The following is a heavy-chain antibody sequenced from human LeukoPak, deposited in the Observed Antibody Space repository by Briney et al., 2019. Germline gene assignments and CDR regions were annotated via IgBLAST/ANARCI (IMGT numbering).Heavy chain of an antibody. V-gene: IGHV3-9*01. CDR3: ARGEAVDY. Sequence: GGSLRLSCAASGFTFDDYAMHWVRQAPGKGLEWVSGISWNSGSIGYADSVKGRFTISRDNAKNSLYLQMNSLRAEDTAVYYCARGEAVDYWGQGTLVTVSS. CDR1: GFTFDDYA. CDR2: ISWNSGSI. J-gene: IGHJ4*02.